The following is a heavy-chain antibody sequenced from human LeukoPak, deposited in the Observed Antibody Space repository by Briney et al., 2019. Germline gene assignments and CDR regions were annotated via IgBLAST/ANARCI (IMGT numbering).Heavy chain of an antibody. CDR2: IRYDGSNK. CDR3: AKDGGVSGSHTPNAQYFQH. Sequence: GSLRLSCAASGFTFSSYGMHWVRQAPGKGLEWVAFIRYDGSNKYYADSVKGRFTISRDNSKNTLYLQMNSLRAEDTAVYYCAKDGGVSGSHTPNAQYFQHWGQGTLVTVSS. CDR1: GFTFSSYG. V-gene: IGHV3-30*02. D-gene: IGHD1-26*01. J-gene: IGHJ1*01.